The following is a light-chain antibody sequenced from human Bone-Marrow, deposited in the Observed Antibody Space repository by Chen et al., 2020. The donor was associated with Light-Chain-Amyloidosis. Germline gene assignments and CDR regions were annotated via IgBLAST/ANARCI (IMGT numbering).Light chain of an antibody. CDR3: SSYTITNTLV. V-gene: IGLV2-14*01. Sequence: QSALTQPASVSGSPGQSITISCTGTSSDVGGDTHVSWYQQHPDKAPNLMIYEVTNRPSWVPDRFSGSKSDNTASLTISGLQTEDEADYFCSSYTITNTLVFGSGTRVTVL. CDR1: SSDVGGDTH. CDR2: EVT. J-gene: IGLJ1*01.